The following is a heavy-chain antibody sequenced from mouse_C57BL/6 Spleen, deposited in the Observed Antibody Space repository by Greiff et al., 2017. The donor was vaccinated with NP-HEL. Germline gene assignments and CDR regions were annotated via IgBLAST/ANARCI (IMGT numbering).Heavy chain of an antibody. CDR1: GFTFSDYY. V-gene: IGHV5-12*01. D-gene: IGHD1-1*01. CDR3: ARQGETFMAMDD. Sequence: EVKVVESGGGLVQPGGSLKLSCAASGFTFSDYYMYWVRQTPEKRLEWVAYISNGGGSTYYPDTVKGRFTISRDNAKNTLYLQMSRLKSEDTAMYYCARQGETFMAMDDWGQGTSVTVSS. J-gene: IGHJ4*01. CDR2: ISNGGGST.